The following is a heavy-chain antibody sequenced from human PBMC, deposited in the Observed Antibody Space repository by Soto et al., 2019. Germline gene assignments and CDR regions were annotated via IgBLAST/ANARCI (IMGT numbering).Heavy chain of an antibody. D-gene: IGHD3-10*01. J-gene: IGHJ6*02. CDR1: AYSFTSYW. V-gene: IGHV5-10-1*01. CDR3: ARLLTYYYGSSQYGMDV. CDR2: IDPSDSYT. Sequence: GESLKISCKGSAYSFTSYWISWVRQMPGKGLEWMGRIDPSDSYTNYSPSFQGHVTISADKSISTAYLQWSSLKASDTAMYYCARLLTYYYGSSQYGMDVWGQGTTVTVSS.